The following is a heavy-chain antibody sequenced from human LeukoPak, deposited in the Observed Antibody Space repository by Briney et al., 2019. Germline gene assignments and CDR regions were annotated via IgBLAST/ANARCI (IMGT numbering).Heavy chain of an antibody. Sequence: SETLSLTCTVSGGSISSSSYYWGWIRQPPGKGLEWIGSIYYSGSTYYNPSLKSRVTISVDTSKNQFSLKLSSVTAADTAVYYCARSTLGFGVVSLHYYGMDVWGQGTTVTVSS. V-gene: IGHV4-39*01. CDR1: GGSISSSSYY. CDR2: IYYSGST. J-gene: IGHJ6*02. CDR3: ARSTLGFGVVSLHYYGMDV. D-gene: IGHD3-3*01.